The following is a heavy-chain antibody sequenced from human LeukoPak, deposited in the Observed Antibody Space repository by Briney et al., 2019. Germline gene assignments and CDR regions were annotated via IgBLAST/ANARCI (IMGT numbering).Heavy chain of an antibody. D-gene: IGHD3-10*01. CDR1: GFTFSRYN. V-gene: IGHV3-48*04. CDR3: ARDLLGFDPGSGSHVLDL. Sequence: AGGSLRLSCAASGFTFSRYNMNWVRQAPGKGLEWVSSISASSSTIDYADPVKGRFTISRDNAKKSLYLQMNSLRAEDTAVYYCARDLLGFDPGSGSHVLDLWGQGTLVTVSS. CDR2: ISASSSTI. J-gene: IGHJ5*02.